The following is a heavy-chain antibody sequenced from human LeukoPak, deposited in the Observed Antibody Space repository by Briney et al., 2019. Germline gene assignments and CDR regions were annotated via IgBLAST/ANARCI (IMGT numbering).Heavy chain of an antibody. Sequence: GGSLGLSCAVSGFSVSGTHMSWVRQAPGKGLEWVSAIYTGGTTYYADSVKGRFTVSRDNSKNTLYLHLNNLRAEDTAVYYCARDTATTGGGLDSWGQGTLVTVSS. J-gene: IGHJ4*02. CDR1: GFSVSGTH. CDR2: IYTGGTT. D-gene: IGHD1-1*01. CDR3: ARDTATTGGGLDS. V-gene: IGHV3-53*01.